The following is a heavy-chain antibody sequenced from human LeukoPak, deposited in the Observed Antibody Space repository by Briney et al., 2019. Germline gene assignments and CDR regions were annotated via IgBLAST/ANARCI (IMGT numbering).Heavy chain of an antibody. CDR3: ARRISGYYIDY. J-gene: IGHJ4*02. CDR2: IWPSDSDT. CDR1: GYSFANHW. D-gene: IGHD1-26*01. Sequence: GESLKISCKASGYSFANHWIGWVRQMPGKGLEWMGIIWPSDSDTRYSPSFQGQVTISADKSINTAYLQWSSLKASDTAIYFCARRISGYYIDYWGQGTLVTVSS. V-gene: IGHV5-51*01.